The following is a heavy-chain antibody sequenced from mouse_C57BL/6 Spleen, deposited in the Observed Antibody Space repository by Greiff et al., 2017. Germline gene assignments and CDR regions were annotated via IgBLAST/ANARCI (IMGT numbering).Heavy chain of an antibody. V-gene: IGHV1-59*01. CDR3: ARDPHYYGSSLYYFDY. J-gene: IGHJ2*01. D-gene: IGHD1-1*01. Sequence: VKLQQPGAELVRPGTSVKLSCKASGYTFTSYWMHWVKQRPGQGLEWIGVIDPSDSYTNYNQKFKGKATLTVDTSSSTAYMQLSSLTSEDSAVYYCARDPHYYGSSLYYFDYWGQGTTLTVSS. CDR2: IDPSDSYT. CDR1: GYTFTSYW.